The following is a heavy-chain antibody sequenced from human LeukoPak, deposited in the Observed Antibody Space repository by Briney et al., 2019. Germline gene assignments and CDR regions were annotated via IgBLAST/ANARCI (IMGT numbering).Heavy chain of an antibody. CDR2: INAGNGNT. J-gene: IGHJ4*02. Sequence: GASMKVSCKASGYTFTSYAMHWVRLAPGQRLEWMGWINAGNGNTKYSQKFQGRVTITRDTSASTAYMELSSLRSEDTAVYYCARVGGDYYGSGSYFGYWGQGTLVTVSS. V-gene: IGHV1-3*01. CDR1: GYTFTSYA. CDR3: ARVGGDYYGSGSYFGY. D-gene: IGHD3-10*01.